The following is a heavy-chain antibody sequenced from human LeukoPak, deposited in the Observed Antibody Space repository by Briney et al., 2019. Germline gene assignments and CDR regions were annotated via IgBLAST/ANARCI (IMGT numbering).Heavy chain of an antibody. CDR2: ISYDGSNK. CDR1: GFTFSSYG. V-gene: IGHV3-30*18. D-gene: IGHD6-13*01. CDR3: AKDPAAGKENWFDP. J-gene: IGHJ5*02. Sequence: PGGSLRLSCAASGFTFSSYGMHWVRQAPGKGLEWVAVISYDGSNKYYADSVKGRFTISRDNSKNTLYLQMNSLRAEDTAVYYCAKDPAAGKENWFDPWGQGTLVTVSS.